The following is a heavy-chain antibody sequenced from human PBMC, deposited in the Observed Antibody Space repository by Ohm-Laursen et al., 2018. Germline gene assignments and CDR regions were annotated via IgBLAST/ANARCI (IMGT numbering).Heavy chain of an antibody. J-gene: IGHJ5*02. V-gene: IGHV1-18*01. CDR3: ARGIAAAGMGFDP. CDR2: ISASNGNT. D-gene: IGHD6-13*01. Sequence: GASVKASCKASGYTFTSYGISWGRQAPGQGLEWMGWISASNGNTNYAQKLQGRVTMTTDTSTSTAYMELRSLRSDDTAVYYCARGIAAAGMGFDPWGQGTLVTVSS. CDR1: GYTFTSYG.